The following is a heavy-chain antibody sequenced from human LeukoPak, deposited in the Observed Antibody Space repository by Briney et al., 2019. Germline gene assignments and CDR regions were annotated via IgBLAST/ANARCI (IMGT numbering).Heavy chain of an antibody. CDR2: INFNSGGT. J-gene: IGHJ4*02. Sequence: ASVTVSCKSSRSGYTGCYKHRLGQAPGQGLEWMGWINFNSGGTNYTQRFQGRVTMTRDTSISTAYMELSRLSSDDTAIYYCAMDSYGTSVCYTVDVWGQGTLVTVSS. CDR3: AMDSYGTSVCYTVDV. D-gene: IGHD2-8*01. CDR1: RSGYTGCY. V-gene: IGHV1-2*02.